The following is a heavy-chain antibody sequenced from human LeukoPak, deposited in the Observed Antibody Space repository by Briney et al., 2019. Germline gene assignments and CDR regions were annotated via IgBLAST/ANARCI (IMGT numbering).Heavy chain of an antibody. CDR2: IYHSGST. J-gene: IGHJ3*02. Sequence: PSETLSLTCAVSGYSISSGYYWGWIRQPPGKVLEWIGSIYHSGSTYYNPSLKSRVAISVDTSKNQFSLKLSSVTAADTAVYYCASGGSGAFDIWGQGTMVTVSS. D-gene: IGHD3-10*01. CDR1: GYSISSGYY. V-gene: IGHV4-38-2*01. CDR3: ASGGSGAFDI.